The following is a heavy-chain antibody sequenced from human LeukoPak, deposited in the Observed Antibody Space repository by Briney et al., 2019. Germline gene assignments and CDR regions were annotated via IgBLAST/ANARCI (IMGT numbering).Heavy chain of an antibody. CDR1: GFTFSSYA. D-gene: IGHD3-10*01. CDR2: ISYDGSNK. CDR3: ARDWVSMVRGASQGY. Sequence: GRSLRLSCAASGFTFSSYAMHWVRQAPGKGLEWVAVISYDGSNKYYADSVKGRFTISRDNSKNTLYLQTNSLRAEDTAVYYCARDWVSMVRGASQGYWGQGTLVTVSP. J-gene: IGHJ4*02. V-gene: IGHV3-30-3*01.